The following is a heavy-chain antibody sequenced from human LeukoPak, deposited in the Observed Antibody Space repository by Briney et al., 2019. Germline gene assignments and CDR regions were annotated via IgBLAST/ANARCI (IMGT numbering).Heavy chain of an antibody. CDR3: VDCSSTSCYDAFDI. D-gene: IGHD2-2*01. CDR2: INPNSGGT. Sequence: ASVKVSCKASGYTFTGYYMHWVRQAPGQGLEWMGWINPNSGGTNYAQKFQGRVTMTRDTSISTAYMELSRLRSDDTAVYYCVDCSSTSCYDAFDIWGQGTMVTVSS. CDR1: GYTFTGYY. J-gene: IGHJ3*02. V-gene: IGHV1-2*02.